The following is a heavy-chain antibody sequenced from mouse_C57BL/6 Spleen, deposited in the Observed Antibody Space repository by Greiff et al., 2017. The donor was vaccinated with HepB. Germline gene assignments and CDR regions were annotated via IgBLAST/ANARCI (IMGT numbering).Heavy chain of an antibody. D-gene: IGHD2-3*01. Sequence: EVKVVESGGGLVKPGGSLKLSCAASGFTFSDYGMHWVRQAPEKGLEWVAYISSGSSTIYYADTVKGRFTISRDNAKNTLFLQMTSLRSEDTAMYYCARRSDGYLNYFDYWGQGTTLTVSS. J-gene: IGHJ2*01. CDR3: ARRSDGYLNYFDY. CDR1: GFTFSDYG. CDR2: ISSGSSTI. V-gene: IGHV5-17*01.